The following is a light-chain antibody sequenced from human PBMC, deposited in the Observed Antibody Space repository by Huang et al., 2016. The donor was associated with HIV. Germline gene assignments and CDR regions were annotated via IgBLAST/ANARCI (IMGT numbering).Light chain of an antibody. V-gene: IGKV3-15*01. J-gene: IGKJ2*01. Sequence: EIVMTQSPATLSVSPGERATLSCRASQSVSSNLAGYQQKPGQGPRLLIYGASTRATGIPARFSGSGSGTEFTLTISSLQSEDFAVYYCQQYNNWPHTFGQGTKLEIK. CDR2: GAS. CDR1: QSVSSN. CDR3: QQYNNWPHT.